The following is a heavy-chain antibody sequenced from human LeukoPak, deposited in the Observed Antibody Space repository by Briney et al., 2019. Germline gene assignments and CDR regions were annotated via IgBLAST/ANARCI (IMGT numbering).Heavy chain of an antibody. D-gene: IGHD6-13*01. J-gene: IGHJ4*02. CDR2: ISGSGGST. CDR3: AKGRHSSSWYGGDYFDY. Sequence: GGSLRLSCAASGFTFSSYAMSWVRQAPGKGLEWVSAISGSGGSTYYADSVKGRFTISRDNPKNTLYLQMNSLRAEDTAVYYCAKGRHSSSWYGGDYFDYWGQGTLVTVSS. CDR1: GFTFSSYA. V-gene: IGHV3-23*01.